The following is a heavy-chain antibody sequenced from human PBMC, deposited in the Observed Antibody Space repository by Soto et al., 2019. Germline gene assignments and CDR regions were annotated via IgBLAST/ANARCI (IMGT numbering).Heavy chain of an antibody. Sequence: QVQLVQSGAEVKKPGSSVKVSCKASGDSFSSSAITWVRHAPGQGLEWMGGIIPLFAAPHYAHRFQDRVTITAAESTSTAYMELSSLRSEDTAVYYCALLTTSGYYPPFDDWGQGTLVPVSS. CDR1: GDSFSSSA. D-gene: IGHD3-22*01. CDR3: ALLTTSGYYPPFDD. J-gene: IGHJ4*02. CDR2: IIPLFAAP. V-gene: IGHV1-69*01.